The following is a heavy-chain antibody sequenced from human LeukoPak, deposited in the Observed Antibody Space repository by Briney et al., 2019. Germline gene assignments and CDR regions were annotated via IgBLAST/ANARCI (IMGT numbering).Heavy chain of an antibody. CDR2: IKRDGSER. V-gene: IGHV3-7*04. CDR3: ARIGDGSGSYFSYYFDF. Sequence: GGSLRLSCAASGFTFSTYWMTWVRQAPGKGLEWVANIKRDGSERYYVESVKGRFTISRDTAKNSVYLQMNSLRAEDTAVYYCARIGDGSGSYFSYYFDFWGRGTLVTVSS. J-gene: IGHJ4*02. D-gene: IGHD3-10*01. CDR1: GFTFSTYW.